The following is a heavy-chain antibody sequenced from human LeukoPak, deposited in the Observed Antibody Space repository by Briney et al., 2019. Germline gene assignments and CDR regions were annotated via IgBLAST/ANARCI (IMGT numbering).Heavy chain of an antibody. CDR1: GFTFSSYS. V-gene: IGHV3-21*01. Sequence: GGSLRLXCAASGFTFSSYSMNWVRQAPGKGLEWVSSISSSSSYIYYADSVKGRFTISRDNAKNSLYLQMNSLRAEDTAVYYCARDGIAAVRDAFDIWGQGTMVTVSS. CDR3: ARDGIAAVRDAFDI. D-gene: IGHD6-25*01. CDR2: ISSSSSYI. J-gene: IGHJ3*02.